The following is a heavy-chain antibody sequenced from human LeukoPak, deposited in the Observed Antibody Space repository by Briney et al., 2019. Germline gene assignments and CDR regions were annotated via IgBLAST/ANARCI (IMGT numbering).Heavy chain of an antibody. D-gene: IGHD3-3*01. CDR1: GGSFSGYY. CDR2: INHSGST. Sequence: SETLSLTCVVYGGSFSGYYWSWIRQPPGKGLEWIGEINHSGSTNYNPSLKSRVTISVDTSKNQFSLKLSSVTAADTAVYYCASDFWSGHDAFDIWGQGTMVTVSS. J-gene: IGHJ3*02. CDR3: ASDFWSGHDAFDI. V-gene: IGHV4-34*01.